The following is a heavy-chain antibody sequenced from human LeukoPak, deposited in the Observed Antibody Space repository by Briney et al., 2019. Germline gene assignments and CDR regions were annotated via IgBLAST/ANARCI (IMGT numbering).Heavy chain of an antibody. CDR3: AKGSDFWSGYRYYYYYYMDV. D-gene: IGHD3-3*01. J-gene: IGHJ6*03. CDR2: IRYDGSNK. Sequence: GGSLRLSCAASGFTFSSYGTHWVRQAPGKGLEGVAFIRYDGSNKYYADSVKGRFTISRDNSKNTLYLQMNSLRAEDTAVYYCAKGSDFWSGYRYYYYYYMDVWGKGTTVTVSS. V-gene: IGHV3-30*02. CDR1: GFTFSSYG.